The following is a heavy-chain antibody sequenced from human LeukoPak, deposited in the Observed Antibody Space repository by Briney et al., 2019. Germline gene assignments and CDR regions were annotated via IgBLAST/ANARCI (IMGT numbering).Heavy chain of an antibody. J-gene: IGHJ6*03. CDR3: ARDRPRLRGYSYGYYYYMDV. CDR2: IYYNGNT. Sequence: SETLSLTCIVSGGSIISSSYYWGWIRQPPGKGLEWIGSIYYNGNTDYNPSLKSRVTISVETSKNQFSLKLSSVTAADTAVYYCARDRPRLRGYSYGYYYYMDVWGKGTTVTVSS. V-gene: IGHV4-39*07. CDR1: GGSIISSSYY. D-gene: IGHD5-18*01.